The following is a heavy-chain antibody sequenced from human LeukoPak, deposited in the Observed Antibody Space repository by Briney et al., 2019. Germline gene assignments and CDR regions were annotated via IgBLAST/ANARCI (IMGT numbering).Heavy chain of an antibody. CDR3: ARDKEGWYGDYSPNWFDP. J-gene: IGHJ5*02. CDR2: INPNRGST. CDR1: GYTSTSYY. D-gene: IGHD4-17*01. Sequence: ASVKVSCKASGYTSTSYYMYWVRQAPGQGLEWMGIINPNRGSTSYAQKFQGRVTMTTDTSTSTAYMELRSLRSDDTAVYYCARDKEGWYGDYSPNWFDPWGQGTLVTVSS. V-gene: IGHV1-46*01.